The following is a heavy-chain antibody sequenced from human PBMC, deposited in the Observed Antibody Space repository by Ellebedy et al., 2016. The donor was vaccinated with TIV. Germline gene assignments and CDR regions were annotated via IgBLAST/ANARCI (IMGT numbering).Heavy chain of an antibody. D-gene: IGHD3-3*01. CDR2: ISGNGDST. V-gene: IGHV3-23*01. Sequence: GESLKISXAASGFTFSTYAMSWVRQAPGKGLEWVSAISGNGDSTYYADSVKGRFTISRDNTKNTLYLQMNSLRAEDTALYYCATALRGQQLIPEYFQHWGQGTLVTVSS. J-gene: IGHJ1*01. CDR1: GFTFSTYA. CDR3: ATALRGQQLIPEYFQH.